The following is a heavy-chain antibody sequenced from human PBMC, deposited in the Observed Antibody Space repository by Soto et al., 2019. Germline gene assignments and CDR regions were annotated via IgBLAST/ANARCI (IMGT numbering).Heavy chain of an antibody. Sequence: QLQLQESGPGLVKPSETLSLTCTVSGGSISSSSYYWGWIRQPPGKGLEWIGSIYYSGSTYYNPSLKSRVTISVDTSKNQFSLKLSSVTAADTAVYYCARHYYGSGSYEEVFDYWGQETLVTVSS. CDR1: GGSISSSSYY. CDR3: ARHYYGSGSYEEVFDY. D-gene: IGHD3-10*01. CDR2: IYYSGST. J-gene: IGHJ4*02. V-gene: IGHV4-39*01.